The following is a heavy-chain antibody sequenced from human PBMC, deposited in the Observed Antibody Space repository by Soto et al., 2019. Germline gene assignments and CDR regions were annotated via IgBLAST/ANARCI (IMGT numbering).Heavy chain of an antibody. CDR1: ECTIINYG. V-gene: IGHV3-23*01. D-gene: IGHD3-16*01. Sequence: MRVSCTAAECTIINYGSNCVRKAPGKGLEWVSGISGGGGGTYYADSVKGRFIISRDNSKNTVYLQMNSLRAEDTAVYYCARHWALGPPPDYWGQGTLVTVSS. CDR3: ARHWALGPPPDY. J-gene: IGHJ4*02. CDR2: ISGGGGGT.